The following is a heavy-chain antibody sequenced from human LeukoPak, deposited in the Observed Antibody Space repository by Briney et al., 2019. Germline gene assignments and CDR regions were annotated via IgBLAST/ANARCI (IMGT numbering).Heavy chain of an antibody. J-gene: IGHJ5*01. CDR2: IKEDGSRQ. V-gene: IGHV3-7*01. CDR3: ARDGGGYDS. D-gene: IGHD5-24*01. CDR1: GFTFSMYW. Sequence: GGSLRLSWAASGFTFSMYWMSWARQTPGEGLEWVANIKEDGSRQYSVDSVKGRFTISRDNAKNSLYLQKNSLRVEDTAVYYCARDGGGYDSWGQGTLVTVSS.